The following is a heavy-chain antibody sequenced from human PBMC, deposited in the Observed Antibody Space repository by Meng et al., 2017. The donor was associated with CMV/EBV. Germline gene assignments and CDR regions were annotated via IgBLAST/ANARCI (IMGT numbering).Heavy chain of an antibody. J-gene: IGHJ4*02. V-gene: IGHV1-2*02. CDR2: INPNSGGT. CDR1: YTFTGYY. CDR3: ARFSTPWYSSSSDFDY. D-gene: IGHD6-13*01. Sequence: YTFTGYYMHWVRQAPGQGLEWMGWINPNSGGTNYAQKFQGRVTMTRGTSISTAYMELSRLRSDDTAVYYCARFSTPWYSSSSDFDYWGQGTLVTVSS.